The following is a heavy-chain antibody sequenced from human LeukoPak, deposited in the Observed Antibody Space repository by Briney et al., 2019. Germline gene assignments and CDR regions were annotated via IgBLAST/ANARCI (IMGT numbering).Heavy chain of an antibody. CDR1: GFTFSSYN. CDR3: ARDPGSSWYNRAFDI. D-gene: IGHD6-13*01. V-gene: IGHV3-21*01. Sequence: KPGGSLRLSCAASGFTFSSYNMNWVRQAPGKGLEWVSSISSSSSYIYYADSVKGRFTISRDNAKNSLYLQMNSLRAEDTAVYYCARDPGSSWYNRAFDIWGQGTMVTVSS. J-gene: IGHJ3*02. CDR2: ISSSSSYI.